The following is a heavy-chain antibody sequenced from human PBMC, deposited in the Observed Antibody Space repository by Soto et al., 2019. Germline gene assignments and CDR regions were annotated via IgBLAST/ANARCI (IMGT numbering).Heavy chain of an antibody. J-gene: IGHJ6*02. CDR2: IYPGDSDT. CDR1: GYSFTSYW. Sequence: LGESLKISCKGSGYSFTSYWIGWVRQMPGKGLEWMGIIYPGDSDTRYSPSFQGQVTISADKSISTAYLQWSSLKASDTAMYYCARRGIVATFDYYYYGMDVWGQGTTVTVSS. D-gene: IGHD5-12*01. CDR3: ARRGIVATFDYYYYGMDV. V-gene: IGHV5-51*01.